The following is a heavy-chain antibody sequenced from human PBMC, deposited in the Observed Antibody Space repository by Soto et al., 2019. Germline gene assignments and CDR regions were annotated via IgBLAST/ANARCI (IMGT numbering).Heavy chain of an antibody. V-gene: IGHV1-69*13. CDR1: GGTFSSYA. Sequence: SVKVSCKASGGTFSSYAISWVRQAPGQGLEWMGGIIPIFGTANYAQKFQGRVTITADESTSTAYMELSSLRSEDTAVYYCARGRGGSYYGEYYYYGMDVWGQGTTVTVSS. J-gene: IGHJ6*02. CDR2: IIPIFGTA. D-gene: IGHD1-26*01. CDR3: ARGRGGSYYGEYYYYGMDV.